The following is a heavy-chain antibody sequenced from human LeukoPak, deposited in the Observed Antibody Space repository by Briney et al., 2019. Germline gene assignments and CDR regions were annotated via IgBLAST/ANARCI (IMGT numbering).Heavy chain of an antibody. Sequence: ASVKVSCKASGYTFTSYGISWVRQTPGQGLEWMGWISAYNGNTNYAQKLQGRVTMTTDTSTSTAYMELRSLRSDDTAVYYCARVFRSAMGATLDYWGQGTLVSVSS. CDR2: ISAYNGNT. CDR3: ARVFRSAMGATLDY. J-gene: IGHJ4*02. V-gene: IGHV1-18*01. CDR1: GYTFTSYG. D-gene: IGHD1-26*01.